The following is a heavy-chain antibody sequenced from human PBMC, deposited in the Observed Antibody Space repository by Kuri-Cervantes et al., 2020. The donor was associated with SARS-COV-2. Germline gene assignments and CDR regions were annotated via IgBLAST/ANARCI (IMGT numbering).Heavy chain of an antibody. CDR1: GGSINSGGYY. Sequence: SETLSLTCTVSGGSINSGGYYWSWIRQPPGKGLEWIGYIYHSGSTYYNPSLKSRVTISVDRSKNQFSLKLSFVTAADTAVYYCARARIAAAGYNWFDPWGQGTLVTVSS. J-gene: IGHJ5*02. CDR3: ARARIAAAGYNWFDP. D-gene: IGHD6-13*01. CDR2: IYHSGST. V-gene: IGHV4-30-2*01.